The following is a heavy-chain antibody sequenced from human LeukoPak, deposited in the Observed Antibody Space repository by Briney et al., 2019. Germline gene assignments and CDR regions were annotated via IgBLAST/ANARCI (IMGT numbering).Heavy chain of an antibody. J-gene: IGHJ6*03. V-gene: IGHV3-21*01. CDR3: ARVRDGYKPPKLSSYYYMDV. CDR2: ISISSNYI. CDR1: GFTFSRYS. Sequence: GGSLRLSCAASGFTFSRYSMNWVRQAPGKGLEWVSSISISSNYIYYPDSLKGRFTISRDNAKNSLYLQMNSLRAEDTAVYYCARVRDGYKPPKLSSYYYMDVWGKGTTVTISS. D-gene: IGHD5-24*01.